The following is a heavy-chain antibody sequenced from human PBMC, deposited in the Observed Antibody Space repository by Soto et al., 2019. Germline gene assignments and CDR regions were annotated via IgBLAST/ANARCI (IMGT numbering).Heavy chain of an antibody. V-gene: IGHV3-7*01. CDR1: GVTLKVSV. CDR2: IKQDGEKT. D-gene: IGHD4-17*01. Sequence: LASTSSGVTLKVSVGAGFLQAPGKGLEWVADIKQDGEKTYYVASVKGRFTISRDNAEKSLHLQMNSLTAEDTDIYYCSRDLNYGHDYWGQGTLVTVSS. CDR3: SRDLNYGHDY. J-gene: IGHJ4*02.